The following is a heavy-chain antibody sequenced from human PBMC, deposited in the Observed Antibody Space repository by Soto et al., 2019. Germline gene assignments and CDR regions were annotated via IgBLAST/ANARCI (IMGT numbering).Heavy chain of an antibody. J-gene: IGHJ4*02. D-gene: IGHD3-22*01. CDR2: INPNSGGT. CDR1: GYTFTGYY. CDR3: ARDRLDYYDSSGYSYFDY. Sequence: EASVKVSCKASGYTFTGYYMHWVRQAPGQGLEWMGWINPNSGGTNYAQKFQGWVTMTRDTSISTAYMELSRLRSDDTAVYYCARDRLDYYDSSGYSYFDYWGQGTLVTVSS. V-gene: IGHV1-2*04.